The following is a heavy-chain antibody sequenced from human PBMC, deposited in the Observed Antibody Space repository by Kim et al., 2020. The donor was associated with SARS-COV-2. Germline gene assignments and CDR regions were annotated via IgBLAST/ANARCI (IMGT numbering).Heavy chain of an antibody. V-gene: IGHV3-23*01. D-gene: IGHD3-16*01. CDR1: GLTFSTRA. Sequence: GGSLRLSCAASGLTFSTRAMSWVRQTPGKGLEWVSGIGGSGSSISYADSVKGRFTISRDNSKNTLSLEMNDLRAEDTAVYYCARDVTFMIHLGIFEQWGQGTAVSVSS. J-gene: IGHJ4*02. CDR3: ARDVTFMIHLGIFEQ. CDR2: IGGSGSSI.